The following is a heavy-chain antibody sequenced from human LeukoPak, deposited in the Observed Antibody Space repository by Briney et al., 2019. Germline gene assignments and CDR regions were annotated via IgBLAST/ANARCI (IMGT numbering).Heavy chain of an antibody. CDR1: GDSISSFY. Sequence: SETLSLTCTVFGDSISSFYWTWIRQPPGKGLEWIGYIYYSGSTNYNPSLKSRVTMSVDTSKNQFSLKLSSVTAADTAVYYCARNRGSTVITDHYYYYYMDVWGKGTTVTVSS. D-gene: IGHD4-11*01. V-gene: IGHV4-59*12. CDR3: ARNRGSTVITDHYYYYYMDV. CDR2: IYYSGST. J-gene: IGHJ6*03.